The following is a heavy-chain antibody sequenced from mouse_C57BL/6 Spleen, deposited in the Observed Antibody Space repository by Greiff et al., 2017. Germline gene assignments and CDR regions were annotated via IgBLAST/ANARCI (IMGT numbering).Heavy chain of an antibody. Sequence: QVQLQQSGAELVKPGASVKISCKASGYPFSSYWMNWVKQRPGKGLEWIGQIYPGDGDTNYNGKFKGKATLTADKSSSTAYMQLSSLTSGDSAVYFCARDLIITTVVEYAMDYWGQGTSVTVSS. J-gene: IGHJ4*01. CDR2: IYPGDGDT. CDR3: ARDLIITTVVEYAMDY. CDR1: GYPFSSYW. D-gene: IGHD1-1*01. V-gene: IGHV1-80*01.